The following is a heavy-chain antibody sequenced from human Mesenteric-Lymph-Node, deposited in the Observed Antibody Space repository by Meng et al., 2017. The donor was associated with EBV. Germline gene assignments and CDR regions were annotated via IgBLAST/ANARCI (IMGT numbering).Heavy chain of an antibody. CDR2: MYYSGST. Sequence: QVQLQQWGAGLVKPSXXLSLTSXVSGGSISSSLFYWGWIRQPPGKGLEWIGSMYYSGSTYYNPSLKSRITMSLDTSKNQFSLKLISVTAADTAVYYCAREVVGEAARVDWFDLGGQGTLVTVSS. J-gene: IGHJ5*02. D-gene: IGHD6-6*01. CDR3: AREVVGEAARVDWFDL. V-gene: IGHV4-39*07. CDR1: GGSISSSLFY.